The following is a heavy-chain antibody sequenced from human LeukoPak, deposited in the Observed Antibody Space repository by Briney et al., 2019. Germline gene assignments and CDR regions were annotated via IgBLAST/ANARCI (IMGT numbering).Heavy chain of an antibody. Sequence: SETLSLTCTVSGGSISSYYWSWIRQPAGKGLEWIGRIYTSGSTNYNPSLKSRVTMSVDTSKNQFSLKLSSVTAADTAVYYCARAYIVAAGSYYYYYMDVWGKGTTVTVSS. V-gene: IGHV4-4*07. CDR2: IYTSGST. D-gene: IGHD6-13*01. CDR3: ARAYIVAAGSYYYYYMDV. J-gene: IGHJ6*03. CDR1: GGSISSYY.